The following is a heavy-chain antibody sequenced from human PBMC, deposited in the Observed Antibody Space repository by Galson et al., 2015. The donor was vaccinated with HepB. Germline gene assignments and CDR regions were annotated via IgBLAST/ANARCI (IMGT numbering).Heavy chain of an antibody. Sequence: TLSLTCTVSGGSISSSSYYWGWFRQPPGKGLEWIGSIYYSGSTYYNPSLKSRVTISVDTSKNQFSLKLSSVTAADTAVYYCARATIAARPAHFDYWGQGTLVTVSS. V-gene: IGHV4-39*07. D-gene: IGHD6-6*01. J-gene: IGHJ4*02. CDR2: IYYSGST. CDR3: ARATIAARPAHFDY. CDR1: GGSISSSSYY.